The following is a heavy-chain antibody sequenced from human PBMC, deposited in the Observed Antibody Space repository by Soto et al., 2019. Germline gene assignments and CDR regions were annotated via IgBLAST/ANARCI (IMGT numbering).Heavy chain of an antibody. D-gene: IGHD1-1*01. Sequence: QVQLQESGPGLVKPSGTLSLTCAVSGGSISSSNWWSWVRQPPGKGPEWIGELYHSGTTNYKTSLKRRVTIPANKSKHQVSLILSSVTAADTAVYYCARFRSWDRWRAFDIWGQGTMVTVSS. V-gene: IGHV4-4*02. CDR1: GGSISSSNW. CDR2: LYHSGTT. CDR3: ARFRSWDRWRAFDI. J-gene: IGHJ3*02.